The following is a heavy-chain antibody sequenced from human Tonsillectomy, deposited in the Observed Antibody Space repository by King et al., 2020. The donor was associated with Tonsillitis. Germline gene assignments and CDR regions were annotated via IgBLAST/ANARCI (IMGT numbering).Heavy chain of an antibody. Sequence: VQLVESGGGLVQPGGSLRLSCAASGFTFTSFWMHWVRQAPGKGLVWVSRINSDGSSTSYADSVKGRFTFSRDNAKNTLYLQMNSLRAEDTAVYYCSRDHYDSSGYYSRDPFFFDYWGQGALVTVSS. J-gene: IGHJ4*02. V-gene: IGHV3-74*01. CDR1: GFTFTSFW. D-gene: IGHD3-22*01. CDR2: INSDGSST. CDR3: SRDHYDSSGYYSRDPFFFDY.